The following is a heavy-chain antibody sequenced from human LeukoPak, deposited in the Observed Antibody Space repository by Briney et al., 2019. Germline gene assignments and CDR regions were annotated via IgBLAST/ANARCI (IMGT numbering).Heavy chain of an antibody. Sequence: GGSLRLSCAASGFSISHYYMTWVRQTPGKGLDWVSVIYTGGGTNYGDSVKGRFTISRDNSRNTLYLQMNSLRADDTAIYYCAGGQAYCGADCYSDWGQGTLVTVSS. CDR1: GFSISHYY. J-gene: IGHJ4*02. CDR3: AGGQAYCGADCYSD. CDR2: IYTGGGT. D-gene: IGHD2-21*02. V-gene: IGHV3-66*01.